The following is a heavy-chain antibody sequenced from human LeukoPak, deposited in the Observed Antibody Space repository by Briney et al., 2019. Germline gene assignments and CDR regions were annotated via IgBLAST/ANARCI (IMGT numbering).Heavy chain of an antibody. Sequence: PGGSLRLSCAASGFTVSSNYMSWVRQAPGKGLEWVSVIYSGGSTYYADSVKGRFTISRDNSKNTLYLQMNSLRAEDTAVYYCAREQPGYCSSTSCDAFDIWGQGTMVTVSS. CDR2: IYSGGST. CDR1: GFTVSSNY. J-gene: IGHJ3*02. D-gene: IGHD2-2*01. V-gene: IGHV3-53*01. CDR3: AREQPGYCSSTSCDAFDI.